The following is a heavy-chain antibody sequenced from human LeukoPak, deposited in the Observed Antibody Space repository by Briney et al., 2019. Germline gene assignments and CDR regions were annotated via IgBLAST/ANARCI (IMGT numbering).Heavy chain of an antibody. Sequence: PGRSLRLSCAASGFTFSSYGMHWVRQAPGKGLEWVAVISYDGSNKYYADSVKGRFTISGDNAKNSLYLQMNSLRAEDTAVYYCARDIRGTNIAARPHYFDYWGQGTLVTVSS. CDR1: GFTFSSYG. V-gene: IGHV3-30*03. D-gene: IGHD6-6*01. CDR3: ARDIRGTNIAARPHYFDY. CDR2: ISYDGSNK. J-gene: IGHJ4*02.